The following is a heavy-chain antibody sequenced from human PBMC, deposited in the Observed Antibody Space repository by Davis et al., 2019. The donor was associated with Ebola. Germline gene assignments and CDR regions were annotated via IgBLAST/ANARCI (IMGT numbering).Heavy chain of an antibody. CDR3: AKDRIVGQYGMDV. Sequence: GGSLRLSCAASGFTVSSNYMSWVRQAPGKGLEWVSVIYSGGSTYYADSVKGRFTISRDNSKNTLYLQMNSLRAEDTAVYYCAKDRIVGQYGMDVWGQGTTVTVSS. D-gene: IGHD3-16*02. CDR1: GFTVSSNY. J-gene: IGHJ6*02. CDR2: IYSGGST. V-gene: IGHV3-53*01.